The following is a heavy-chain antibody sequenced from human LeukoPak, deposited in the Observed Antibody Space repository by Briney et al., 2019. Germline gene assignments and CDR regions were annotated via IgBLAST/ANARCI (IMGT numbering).Heavy chain of an antibody. Sequence: SETLSLTCIVSGGSISTYYWSWLRQPPGKGLEWIGYSYYRGTTNYKPSLKSRVTISVDTSKNNFSLKLTSVTAADTAVYYCARSRYSYGTGEDDAFDIWGQGIMVTVSS. D-gene: IGHD5-18*01. J-gene: IGHJ3*02. V-gene: IGHV4-59*01. CDR1: GGSISTYY. CDR3: ARSRYSYGTGEDDAFDI. CDR2: SYYRGTT.